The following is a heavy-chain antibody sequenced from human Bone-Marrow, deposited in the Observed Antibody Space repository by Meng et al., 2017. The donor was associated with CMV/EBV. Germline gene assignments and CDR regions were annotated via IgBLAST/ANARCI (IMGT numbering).Heavy chain of an antibody. Sequence: VQWVGSWGGLVQPGGSLRLSCAGSGYNFNNYWMHWVRQVPGKGLVWVSRIDTDGSITNYADSVKGRFTIYRDNTKKTLYLQMDSLRAEDTAIYYCARDLSGEKDYWGHGTLVTVSS. V-gene: IGHV3-74*01. CDR3: ARDLSGEKDY. CDR2: IDTDGSIT. J-gene: IGHJ4*01. CDR1: GYNFNNYW. D-gene: IGHD3-3*01.